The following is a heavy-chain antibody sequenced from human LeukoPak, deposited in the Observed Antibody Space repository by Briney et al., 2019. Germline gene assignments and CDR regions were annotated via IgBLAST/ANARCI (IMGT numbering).Heavy chain of an antibody. V-gene: IGHV4-38-2*02. D-gene: IGHD1-26*01. Sequence: PSETLSLTCTVSGYSISSDYYWGWIRQPPGKGLEWIGSIYHSGSTYYNPSLKSRVTISVDTSKNQFSLKLRSVTAADTAVYCCARGKSRGSHIDYWGQGTLVTVSS. J-gene: IGHJ4*02. CDR1: GYSISSDYY. CDR2: IYHSGST. CDR3: ARGKSRGSHIDY.